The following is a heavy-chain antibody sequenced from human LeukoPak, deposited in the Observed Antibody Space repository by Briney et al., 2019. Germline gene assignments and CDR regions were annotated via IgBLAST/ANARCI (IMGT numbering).Heavy chain of an antibody. V-gene: IGHV3-30*02. Sequence: GGSLRLSCAASGFTFSSYGMHWVRQAPGKGLEWVAFIRHDGSKKYYADSVKGRFTISRDNSKNTLYLQMNSLRPEDTAVYHCAKDRSSSSSVLDYWGQGTLVTVSS. D-gene: IGHD6-6*01. CDR3: AKDRSSSSSVLDY. J-gene: IGHJ4*02. CDR2: IRHDGSKK. CDR1: GFTFSSYG.